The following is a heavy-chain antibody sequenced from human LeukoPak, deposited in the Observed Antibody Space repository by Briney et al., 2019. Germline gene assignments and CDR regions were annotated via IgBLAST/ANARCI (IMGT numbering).Heavy chain of an antibody. D-gene: IGHD4/OR15-4a*01. CDR2: INLNSGAT. CDR3: ARDERYSYGDNHYPDLGF. Sequence: ASVKVSCKASGYTFTGYYLFWVRQAPGQGLEWMGWINLNSGATKYAQKFQGRVTLTRDTSIRTTYMELSSLRSDDTAVYYCARDERYSYGDNHYPDLGFWGQGTPVTVSS. CDR1: GYTFTGYY. V-gene: IGHV1-2*02. J-gene: IGHJ4*02.